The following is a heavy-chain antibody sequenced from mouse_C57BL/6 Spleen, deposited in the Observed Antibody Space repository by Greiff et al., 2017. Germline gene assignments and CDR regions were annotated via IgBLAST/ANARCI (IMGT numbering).Heavy chain of an antibody. V-gene: IGHV1-53*01. Sequence: VQLQQPGTELVKPGASVKLSCKASGYTFTSYWMHWVKQRPGRGLEWIGNINPSNGGTNYNEKFKSKATLTVDKSSSTAYMQLSSLTSEDSAVYYCARSGGIYYDYDGVAYWGQGTLVTVSA. CDR1: GYTFTSYW. D-gene: IGHD2-4*01. CDR3: ARSGGIYYDYDGVAY. CDR2: INPSNGGT. J-gene: IGHJ3*01.